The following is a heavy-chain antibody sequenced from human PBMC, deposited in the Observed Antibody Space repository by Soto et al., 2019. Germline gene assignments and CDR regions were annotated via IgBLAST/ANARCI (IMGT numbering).Heavy chain of an antibody. J-gene: IGHJ4*02. V-gene: IGHV4-4*02. CDR1: GVSISSGNW. CDR2: IFHDGTA. D-gene: IGHD3-10*01. CDR3: ARLVYDTRLNYMYFDF. Sequence: PSETSLTCAVSGVSISSGNWWTWVRQTPQRGLEYIGEIFHDGTANYYPSFERRVAISVDTSKNQFSLKLTSVTAADTAIYFCARLVYDTRLNYMYFDFWGQGALVTVSS.